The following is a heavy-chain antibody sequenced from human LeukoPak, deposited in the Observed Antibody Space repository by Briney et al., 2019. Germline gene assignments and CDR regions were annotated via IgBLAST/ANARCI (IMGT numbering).Heavy chain of an antibody. CDR1: GFTYSSFA. D-gene: IGHD3-10*01. Sequence: PGGSLRLSCAASGFTYSSFAMHWVRQAPGKGLEWVAIISYDGSAKYYADSVKGRFTISRDNSKNTLYLQMNSLRVEDTATYYCAKVAHYYYGSESYYFFEHWGQGTPVTASS. CDR3: AKVAHYYYGSESYYFFEH. CDR2: ISYDGSAK. V-gene: IGHV3-30*04. J-gene: IGHJ4*02.